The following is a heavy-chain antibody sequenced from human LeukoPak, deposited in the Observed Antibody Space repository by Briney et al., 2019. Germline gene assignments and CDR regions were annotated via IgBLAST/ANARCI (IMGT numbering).Heavy chain of an antibody. D-gene: IGHD6-13*01. J-gene: IGHJ4*02. Sequence: GGSLRLSCATSGFTFSSYGMNWVRQAPGKGLEWVAFIRYDGRDTYYAASVKGRFTISRDNSQNTLDLQMNSLRLEDTAMYYCAKDRYSSSSTFTVNPFDYWGQGILVTVSS. CDR2: IRYDGRDT. V-gene: IGHV3-30*02. CDR1: GFTFSSYG. CDR3: AKDRYSSSSTFTVNPFDY.